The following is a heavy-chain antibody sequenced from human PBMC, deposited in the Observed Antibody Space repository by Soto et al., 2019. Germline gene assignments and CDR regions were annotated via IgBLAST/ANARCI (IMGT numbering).Heavy chain of an antibody. D-gene: IGHD3-22*01. J-gene: IGHJ4*02. V-gene: IGHV5-10-1*01. Sequence: GESLKISCKGSGYSFAGYWITWVRQKPGKGLEWMGRIDPSDSQTYYSPSFRGHVTISVTKSITTVFLQWSSLRASDTAMYYCARQIYDSDTGPNFQYYFDSWDQGTSLTVSS. CDR1: GYSFAGYW. CDR3: ARQIYDSDTGPNFQYYFDS. CDR2: IDPSDSQT.